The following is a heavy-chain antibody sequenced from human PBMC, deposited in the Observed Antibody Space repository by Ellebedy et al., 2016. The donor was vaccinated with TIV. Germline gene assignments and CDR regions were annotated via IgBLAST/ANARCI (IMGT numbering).Heavy chain of an antibody. CDR3: ARGDDYYYDSSGYSATFGY. J-gene: IGHJ4*02. Sequence: AASVKVSCKASAGTFSSYAISWVRHAPGQGLEWLGGIIPIFGTANYAQKFQGRVTITADESTSTAYMELSSLRSEDTAVYYCARGDDYYYDSSGYSATFGYWGQGTLVTVSS. V-gene: IGHV1-69*13. CDR2: IIPIFGTA. D-gene: IGHD3-22*01. CDR1: AGTFSSYA.